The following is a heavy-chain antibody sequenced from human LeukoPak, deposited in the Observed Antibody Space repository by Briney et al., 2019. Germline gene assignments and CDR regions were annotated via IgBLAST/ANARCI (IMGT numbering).Heavy chain of an antibody. V-gene: IGHV3-30-3*01. CDR2: ISYDGSNK. CDR1: GFTFSSYA. CDR3: ARVRSSGSPLDY. J-gene: IGHJ4*02. D-gene: IGHD6-19*01. Sequence: SGGSLRLSCAASGFTFSSYAMHWVRQAPGKGLEWVAVISYDGSNKYYADSVKGRFTISRDNSKNTLYLQMNSLRAEDTAVYYCARVRSSGSPLDYWGQGTLVTVSS.